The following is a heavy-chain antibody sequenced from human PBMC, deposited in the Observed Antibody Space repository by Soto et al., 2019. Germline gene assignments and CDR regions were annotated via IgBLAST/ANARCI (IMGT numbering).Heavy chain of an antibody. V-gene: IGHV4-59*01. CDR1: GGSISSYY. CDR3: ASSLRYCTNGVCYSN. D-gene: IGHD2-8*01. Sequence: QVQLQESGPGLVKPSETLSLTCTVSGGSISSYYWSWTRQPPGKGLEWIGYIYYSGSTNYNPSLKSRVTISVDTSKNQFSLKLSSVTAADTAVYYCASSLRYCTNGVCYSNWGQGTLVTVSS. J-gene: IGHJ4*02. CDR2: IYYSGST.